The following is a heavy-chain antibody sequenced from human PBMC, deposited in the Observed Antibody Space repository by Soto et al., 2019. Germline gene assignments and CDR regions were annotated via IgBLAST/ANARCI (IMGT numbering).Heavy chain of an antibody. CDR2: IIPILGIA. V-gene: IGHV1-69*02. D-gene: IGHD3-10*01. CDR1: GGTFSSYT. CDR3: AGSVVRGVFDY. J-gene: IGHJ4*02. Sequence: QVQLVQSGAEVKKPGSSVKVSCKASGGTFSSYTISWVRQAPGQGLEWMGRIIPILGIANYAQKFQGRVTITADKSTGTGYMALSRLRSEDTAVYYCAGSVVRGVFDYWGQGTLDTVSS.